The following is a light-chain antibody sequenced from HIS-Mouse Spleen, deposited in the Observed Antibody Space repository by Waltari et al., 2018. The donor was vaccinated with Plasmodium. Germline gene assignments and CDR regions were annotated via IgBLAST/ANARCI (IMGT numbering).Light chain of an antibody. CDR2: EDS. V-gene: IGLV3-10*01. J-gene: IGLJ3*02. CDR1: ALPKNS. CDR3: YSTDSSGNHRV. Sequence: SYELTQPPSVSVSPGQTARITCSGDALPKNSAYLYQQKSGQAPVLVIDEDSKRPSGIPERFSGSSSGTMATLTISGAQVEDEADYYCYSTDSSGNHRVFGGGTKLTVL.